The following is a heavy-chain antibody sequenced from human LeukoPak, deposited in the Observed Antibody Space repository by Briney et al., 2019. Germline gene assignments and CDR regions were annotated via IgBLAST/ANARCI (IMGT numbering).Heavy chain of an antibody. CDR3: ARSSRTYYYYGMDV. CDR2: IYHSGST. V-gene: IGHV4-4*02. CDR1: GGSISSSNW. J-gene: IGHJ6*04. Sequence: SGTLSLTCAVSGGSISSSNWWSWVRQPPGKGLEWIGEIYHSGSTNYNPSLKSRVTISVDKSKNQFSLKLSSVTAADTAVYYCARSSRTYYYYGMDVWGKRTTATVSS. D-gene: IGHD1-1*01.